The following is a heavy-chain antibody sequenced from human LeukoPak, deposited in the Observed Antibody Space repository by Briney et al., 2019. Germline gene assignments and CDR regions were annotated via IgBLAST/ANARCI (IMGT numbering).Heavy chain of an antibody. J-gene: IGHJ5*02. D-gene: IGHD1-7*01. CDR1: GFTFSGSA. CDR2: IDKKDNLYAT. Sequence: PGGSLKLSCAASGFTFSGSAVHWVRQSSGKGLEWVGHIDKKDNLYATAYAESVKGRFTISRDDSKDTAFLHMDSLKAEDTALYYCTRDRGNYYWFAPWGQGTLVTVAS. CDR3: TRDRGNYYWFAP. V-gene: IGHV3-73*01.